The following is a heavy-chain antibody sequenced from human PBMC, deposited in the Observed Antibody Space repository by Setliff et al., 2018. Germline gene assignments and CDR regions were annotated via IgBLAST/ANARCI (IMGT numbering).Heavy chain of an antibody. CDR3: ARGNCNEPGCYRAFDL. CDR1: GYTFSSGNG. V-gene: IGHV1-3*01. J-gene: IGHJ3*01. CDR2: IDDGSDKT. Sequence: ASVKVSCKASGYTFSSGNGVNWVRQAPGQRPEWMGWIDDGSDKTIYSPKFQGRVTIMRDTSANTVYMELSSLRSEDTAVYYCARGNCNEPGCYRAFDLWGQGTMVTVS. D-gene: IGHD6-19*01.